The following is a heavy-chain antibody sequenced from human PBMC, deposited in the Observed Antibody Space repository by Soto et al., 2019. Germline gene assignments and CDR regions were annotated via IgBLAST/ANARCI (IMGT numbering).Heavy chain of an antibody. D-gene: IGHD2-15*01. J-gene: IGHJ4*02. CDR3: ARRGGGVVLAATTPFDY. CDR1: SGSISTANW. V-gene: IGHV4-4*02. CDR2: IYHSGST. Sequence: QVPLQESGPRLVRPSGTLSLTCTVSSGSISTANWWSWVRQPPGMGLEWIGEIYHSGSTNYNLSLKSRVTLSVDKSKNQFSLRLSSVTAADTATYYCARRGGGVVLAATTPFDYWGQGTLVTVSS.